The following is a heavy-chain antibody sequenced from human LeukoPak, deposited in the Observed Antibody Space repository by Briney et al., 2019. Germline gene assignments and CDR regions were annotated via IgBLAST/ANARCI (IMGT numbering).Heavy chain of an antibody. V-gene: IGHV4-4*02. CDR1: RGSISSNTW. CDR2: IYRSGST. Sequence: SETLSLTCAVSRGSISSNTWWSWVRQPPGKGLEWIGEIYRSGSTHYNPSLKSRVTISVDASKNHFSLKVSSVTAADTAVYYCARLTTLSTVAARGRTWFDAWGQGTLVTVSS. D-gene: IGHD6-6*01. CDR3: ARLTTLSTVAARGRTWFDA. J-gene: IGHJ5*02.